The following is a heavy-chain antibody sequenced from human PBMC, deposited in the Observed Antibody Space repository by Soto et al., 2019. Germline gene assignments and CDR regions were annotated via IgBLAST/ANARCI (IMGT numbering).Heavy chain of an antibody. CDR3: GRGRSGQIVVFY. Sequence: VKVSCKASGYTFTGHYIHWVRQAPEQGPEWMGEIGPETGATRYAQKFQGRVTMTRDMSITTVYMELNNLSPDDTAVYYCGRGRSGQIVVFYWGQGTPVTVSS. D-gene: IGHD1-26*01. J-gene: IGHJ4*02. CDR2: IGPETGAT. V-gene: IGHV1-2*02. CDR1: GYTFTGHY.